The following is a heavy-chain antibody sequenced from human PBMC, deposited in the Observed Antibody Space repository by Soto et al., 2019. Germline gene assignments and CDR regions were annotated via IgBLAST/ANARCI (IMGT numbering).Heavy chain of an antibody. CDR1: GGSFSGYD. CDR2: INHSGSS. J-gene: IGHJ4*02. CDR3: ARDKITGLFDY. Sequence: SETLSLTCAVYGGSFSGYDWTWIRQPPGTGLEWIGEINHSGSSNYNPSLKRRVTISVDTSKNQFSLKLTSVTAADTAVYYCARDKITGLFDYWGQGTLVTVSS. V-gene: IGHV4-34*01. D-gene: IGHD2-8*02.